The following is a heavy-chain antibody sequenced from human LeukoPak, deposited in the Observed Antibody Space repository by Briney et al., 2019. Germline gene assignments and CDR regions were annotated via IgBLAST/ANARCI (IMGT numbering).Heavy chain of an antibody. CDR1: GFTFSSYS. D-gene: IGHD3-16*01. CDR2: ISSSSSSSYI. Sequence: GGSLRLSCAASGFTFSSYSMNWVRQAPGKGLEWVSSISSSSSSSYIYYADSVKGRFTISRDNAKNSLYLQMNSLRAEDTAVYYCARDSLSQGDYWGQGTLVTVSS. J-gene: IGHJ4*02. V-gene: IGHV3-21*01. CDR3: ARDSLSQGDY.